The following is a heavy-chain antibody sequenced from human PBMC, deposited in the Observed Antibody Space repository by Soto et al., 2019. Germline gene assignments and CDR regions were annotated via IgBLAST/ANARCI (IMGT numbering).Heavy chain of an antibody. CDR3: AKGGRQWLGTSDFNH. CDR1: GFTFSDYA. J-gene: IGHJ4*02. D-gene: IGHD6-19*01. V-gene: IGHV3-30*18. Sequence: VQLVESGGGVVQPGRSLRLSCAASGFTFSDYAMHWVRQAPGKGLEWVAVVSHDGRNTDYADSVKGRFTISRDSSKNTVSLAMTSLRAEDTAVYYGAKGGRQWLGTSDFNHWGQGALVTVSS. CDR2: VSHDGRNT.